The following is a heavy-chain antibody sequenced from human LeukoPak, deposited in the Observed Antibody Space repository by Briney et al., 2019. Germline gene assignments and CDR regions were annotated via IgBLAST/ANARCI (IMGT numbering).Heavy chain of an antibody. V-gene: IGHV3-11*01. CDR2: ISSSGSTI. CDR3: ARVNNWTDVSFFDY. CDR1: GFTFSDYY. D-gene: IGHD1-20*01. Sequence: GGSLRLSCAASGFTFSDYYMSWIRQAPGKGLEWVSYISSSGSTIYYADSVKGRFTISRDNAKNSLYLQMNSLRAEDTAVYYCARVNNWTDVSFFDYWGQGTLVTVSS. J-gene: IGHJ4*02.